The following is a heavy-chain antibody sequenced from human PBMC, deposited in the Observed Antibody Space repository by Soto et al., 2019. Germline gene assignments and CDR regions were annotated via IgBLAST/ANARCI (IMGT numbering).Heavy chain of an antibody. J-gene: IGHJ4*02. CDR2: IYHSGST. V-gene: IGHV4-4*02. D-gene: IGHD1-1*01. CDR1: GGSISSSNW. CDR3: ARRRLGYNWNDGGSDS. Sequence: QVQLQESGPGLVKPSGTLSLTCAVSGGSISSSNWWSWVRQPPGKGLEWIGEIYHSGSTNYNPSLKSRVTRAVDKSKNQFSLKLSSVTAADTAVYYCARRRLGYNWNDGGSDSWGQGTLVTVSS.